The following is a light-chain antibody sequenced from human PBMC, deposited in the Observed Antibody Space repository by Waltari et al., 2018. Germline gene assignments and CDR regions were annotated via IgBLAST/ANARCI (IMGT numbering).Light chain of an antibody. J-gene: IGLJ3*02. CDR2: EDN. Sequence: QSLLTQPPSLSAAPGQRVTIYCSGTSPNIGGNDVFWYQQFPGKAPRLLIYEDNGRPAGIPDRFPGSKSATSASLAISRLQTGDEADYYCGTWDSSLAVWMFGGGTRLTVL. V-gene: IGLV1-51*02. CDR3: GTWDSSLAVWM. CDR1: SPNIGGND.